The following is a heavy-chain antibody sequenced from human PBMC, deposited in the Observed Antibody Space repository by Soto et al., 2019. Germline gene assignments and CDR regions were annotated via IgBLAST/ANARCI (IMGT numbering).Heavy chain of an antibody. D-gene: IGHD1-26*01. Sequence: EVQLVESGGGLVQPGGSLRLSCAASGFTFSSYWMHWIRQVPGKGLVWVSRINSDGSYINYADSVKGRFTVSRDSAKNTLYLQMNSLRAEDTAVYYCVTAWADYWGQGTLVTVSS. CDR1: GFTFSSYW. CDR3: VTAWADY. J-gene: IGHJ4*02. V-gene: IGHV3-74*01. CDR2: INSDGSYI.